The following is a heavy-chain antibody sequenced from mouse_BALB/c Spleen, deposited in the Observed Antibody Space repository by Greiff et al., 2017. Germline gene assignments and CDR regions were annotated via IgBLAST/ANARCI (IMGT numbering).Heavy chain of an antibody. D-gene: IGHD2-14*01. CDR3: ARTKDYRYDDGPYWYFDV. CDR1: GFTFSSYA. J-gene: IGHJ1*01. CDR2: ISSGGST. V-gene: IGHV5-6-5*01. Sequence: EVKVEESGGGLVKPGGSLKLSCAASGFTFSSYAMSWVRQTPEKRLEWVASISSGGSTYYPDSVKGRFTISRDNARNILYLQMSSLRSEDTAMYYCARTKDYRYDDGPYWYFDVWGAGTTVTVSS.